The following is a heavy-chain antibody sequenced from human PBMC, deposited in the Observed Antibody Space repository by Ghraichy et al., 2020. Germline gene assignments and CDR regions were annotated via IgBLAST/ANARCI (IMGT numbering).Heavy chain of an antibody. V-gene: IGHV4-59*01. CDR3: ARDMTPATARRWFDY. CDR2: IYYSGST. J-gene: IGHJ4*02. D-gene: IGHD2-2*01. Sequence: SETLSLTCTVSGGSISSYYWSWIRQPPGKGLEWIGHIYYSGSTNYNPSLKSRVTISVDTSKNQFSLKLSSVTAADTAVYYCARDMTPATARRWFDYWGQGTLVTVSS. CDR1: GGSISSYY.